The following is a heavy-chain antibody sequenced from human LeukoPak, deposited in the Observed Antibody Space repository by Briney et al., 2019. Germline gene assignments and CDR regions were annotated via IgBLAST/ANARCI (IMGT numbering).Heavy chain of an antibody. CDR1: GFTFDEYA. J-gene: IGHJ4*02. Sequence: GGSLRLSCAAPGFTFDEYAMHWVRQAPGKGLEWVSLISGDGGSTYYADSVKGRFTLSRDNSKNSLYLQMNSLRTEDTALYYCAKVPYCSSTSCSDYWGQGTLVTVSS. CDR2: ISGDGGST. CDR3: AKVPYCSSTSCSDY. V-gene: IGHV3-43*02. D-gene: IGHD2-2*01.